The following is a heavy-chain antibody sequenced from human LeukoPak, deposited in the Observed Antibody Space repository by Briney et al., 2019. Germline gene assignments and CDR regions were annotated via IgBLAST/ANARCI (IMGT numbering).Heavy chain of an antibody. V-gene: IGHV4-38-2*02. CDR1: GYSISSGYY. J-gene: IGHJ4*02. CDR2: IYHSGST. D-gene: IGHD3-10*01. CDR3: ARDFSYHVSGSYSHFDY. Sequence: SETLSLTCTVSGYSISSGYYWGWIRQPPGKGLEWIGSIYHSGSTCYNPSLKSRVTISVDTSKNQFSLKLSSLTVADTAVYYCARDFSYHVSGSYSHFDYWGQGILVTVSS.